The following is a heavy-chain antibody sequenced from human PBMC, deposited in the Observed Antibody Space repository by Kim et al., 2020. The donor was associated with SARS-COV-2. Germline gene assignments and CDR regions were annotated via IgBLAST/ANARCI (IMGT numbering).Heavy chain of an antibody. CDR3: ARGGTMVRVGNWFDP. J-gene: IGHJ5*02. D-gene: IGHD3-10*01. Sequence: QKFQGRVTITADESTSTAYMELSSLSSEDTAVYYCARGGTMVRVGNWFDPWGQGTLVTVSS. V-gene: IGHV1-69*01.